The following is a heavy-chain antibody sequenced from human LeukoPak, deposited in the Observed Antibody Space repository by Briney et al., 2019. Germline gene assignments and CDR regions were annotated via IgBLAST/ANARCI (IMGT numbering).Heavy chain of an antibody. D-gene: IGHD3-22*01. Sequence: ASVKVSCKASGYTFTDYYMYWVRQAPGQGLEWMGRINPNSGATNYAQKFQGRVTMTRDTSISTAYMVLSSLRSDDTAVYYCARDQHSSGYYYFDYWGQGTLVTVSS. V-gene: IGHV1-2*06. CDR2: INPNSGAT. CDR3: ARDQHSSGYYYFDY. CDR1: GYTFTDYY. J-gene: IGHJ4*02.